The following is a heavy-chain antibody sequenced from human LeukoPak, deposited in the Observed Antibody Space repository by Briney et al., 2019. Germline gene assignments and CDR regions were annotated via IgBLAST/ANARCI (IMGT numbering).Heavy chain of an antibody. CDR2: INHSGST. V-gene: IGHV4-34*01. D-gene: IGHD1-7*01. CDR1: GGSFSGYY. J-gene: IGHJ4*02. Sequence: KPSETLSLTCAVYGGSFSGYYWSWIRQPPGKGLEWIGEINHSGSTNYNPSLKSRGTISVDTPKNQFSLKLSSVTAADTAVYYCARNLGFDYWGQGTLVTVSS. CDR3: ARNLGFDY.